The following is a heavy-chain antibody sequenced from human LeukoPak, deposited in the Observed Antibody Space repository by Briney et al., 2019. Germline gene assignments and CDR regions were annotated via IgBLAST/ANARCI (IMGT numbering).Heavy chain of an antibody. CDR2: INPNSGGT. CDR3: ARDIGSSWSYYYYYGMDV. D-gene: IGHD6-13*01. V-gene: IGHV1-2*04. CDR1: GYTFTSYA. Sequence: ASVKVSCKASGYTFTSYAMNWVRQAPGQGLEWMGWINPNSGGTNYAQKFQGWVTMTRDTSISTAYMELSRLRSDDTAVYYCARDIGSSWSYYYYYGMDVWGQGTTVTVSS. J-gene: IGHJ6*02.